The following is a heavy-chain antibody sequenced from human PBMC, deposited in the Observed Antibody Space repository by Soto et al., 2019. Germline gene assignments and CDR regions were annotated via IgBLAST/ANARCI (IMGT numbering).Heavy chain of an antibody. CDR3: ARERSIQYCSGGSCYPARYNWFDP. CDR1: GYTFTSYG. J-gene: IGHJ5*02. CDR2: ISAYNGNT. Sequence: ASVKVSCKASGYTFTSYGIRWVRQAPGQGLEWMGWISAYNGNTNYAQKLQGRVTMTTDTSTSTAYMELRSLRSDDPAVYYCARERSIQYCSGGSCYPARYNWFDPWGQGTLVTVSS. V-gene: IGHV1-18*01. D-gene: IGHD2-15*01.